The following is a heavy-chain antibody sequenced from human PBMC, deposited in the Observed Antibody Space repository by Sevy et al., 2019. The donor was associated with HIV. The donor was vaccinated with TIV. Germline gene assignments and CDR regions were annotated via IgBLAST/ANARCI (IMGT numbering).Heavy chain of an antibody. Sequence: GGSLRLSCAASGFTFSSYSMNWVRQAPGKGLEWVSSISSSSSYIYYADSVKGRFTISRDNAKNSLYLQMNGLRAEETAVYYCASGPTYGSGTYWGQGTLVTVSS. D-gene: IGHD3-10*01. CDR1: GFTFSSYS. V-gene: IGHV3-21*01. CDR3: ASGPTYGSGTY. J-gene: IGHJ4*02. CDR2: ISSSSSYI.